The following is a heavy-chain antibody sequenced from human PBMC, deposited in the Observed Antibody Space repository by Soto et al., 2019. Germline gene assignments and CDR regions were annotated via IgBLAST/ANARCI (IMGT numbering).Heavy chain of an antibody. CDR3: ARQVGTASSPISSFDY. CDR2: IFYSGST. Sequence: SETLSLTCTVSGGSISSSIYYGGWIRRPPGKGLEWIGSIFYSGSTYYNPSLKSRVTISVDTSKNQFSLKLYSVTAADTAMYYCARQVGTASSPISSFDYWGQGILVTVSS. CDR1: GGSISSSIYY. V-gene: IGHV4-39*01. J-gene: IGHJ4*02. D-gene: IGHD2-21*02.